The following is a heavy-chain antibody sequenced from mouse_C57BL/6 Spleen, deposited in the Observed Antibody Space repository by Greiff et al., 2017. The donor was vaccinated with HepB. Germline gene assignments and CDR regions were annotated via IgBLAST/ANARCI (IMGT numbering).Heavy chain of an antibody. J-gene: IGHJ1*03. CDR1: GYSITSGYY. V-gene: IGHV3-6*01. Sequence: EVQLQQSGPGLVKPSQSLSLTCSVTGYSITSGYYWNWIRQLPGNKLEWMGYISYDGSNNYNPSLKNRISITRDTSKNQFFLKLNSVTTEDTATYYCARLDTTAWYFDVWGTGTTVTVSS. CDR2: ISYDGSN. D-gene: IGHD1-2*01. CDR3: ARLDTTAWYFDV.